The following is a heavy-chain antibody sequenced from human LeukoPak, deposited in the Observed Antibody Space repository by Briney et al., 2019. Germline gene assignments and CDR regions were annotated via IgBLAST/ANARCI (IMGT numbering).Heavy chain of an antibody. CDR1: GFTFSSYA. CDR2: ISGSGGST. Sequence: GGSLRRSCAASGFTFSSYAMSWVRQAPGKGLEWVSAISGSGGSTYYADSVKGRFTISRDNSKNTLYLQMNSLRAEDTAVYYCAKDLLVSPSPDAFDIWGQGTMVTVSS. V-gene: IGHV3-23*01. D-gene: IGHD2-8*01. CDR3: AKDLLVSPSPDAFDI. J-gene: IGHJ3*02.